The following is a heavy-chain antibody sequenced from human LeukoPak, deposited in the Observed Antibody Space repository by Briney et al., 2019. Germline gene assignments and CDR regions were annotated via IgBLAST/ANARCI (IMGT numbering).Heavy chain of an antibody. CDR1: VGSFIGYD. D-gene: IGHD5/OR15-5a*01. CDR2: INHSGGT. J-gene: IGHJ5*02. CDR3: ARGDLYDGRGRNWFDP. Sequence: SETLSLTCAVYVGSFIGYDWTWIRQPPGKGLEWIGEINHSGGTNYNPSLKSRVTISVDTSKNQFSLRLTSVTAADTAVYYCARGDLYDGRGRNWFDPWGQGTLVTVSS. V-gene: IGHV4-34*01.